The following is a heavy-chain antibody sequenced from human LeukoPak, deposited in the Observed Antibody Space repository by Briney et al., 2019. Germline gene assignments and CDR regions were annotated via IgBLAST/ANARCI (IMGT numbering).Heavy chain of an antibody. CDR1: GFTFSNNA. CDR3: ATPGSSGYYPIDY. CDR2: IGGSGVTT. J-gene: IGHJ4*02. D-gene: IGHD3-22*01. V-gene: IGHV3-23*01. Sequence: GGSLRLSCVASGFTFSNNALTWVRQAPGKGLEWVSNIGGSGVTTNYANSVKGRFTISRDNSKNTLYLQMNSLRAEDTAVYYCATPGSSGYYPIDYWGQGTLVTVSS.